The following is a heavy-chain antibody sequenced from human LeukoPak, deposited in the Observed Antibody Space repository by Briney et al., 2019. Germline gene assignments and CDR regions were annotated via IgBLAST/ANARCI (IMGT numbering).Heavy chain of an antibody. Sequence: MTGGSLRLSCAASGFTFSSYSVNWVRQAPGKGLEWVSSISSSSSYIYYADSVKGRFTISRDNSKNTLYLQMNSLRAEDTAVYYCAKYGIEVAGKALPDWWGQGTLVTVSS. CDR2: ISSSSSYI. D-gene: IGHD6-19*01. CDR1: GFTFSSYS. CDR3: AKYGIEVAGKALPDW. V-gene: IGHV3-21*04. J-gene: IGHJ4*02.